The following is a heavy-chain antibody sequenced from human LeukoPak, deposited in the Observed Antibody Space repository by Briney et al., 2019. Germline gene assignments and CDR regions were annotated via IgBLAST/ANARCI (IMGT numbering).Heavy chain of an antibody. CDR1: GYTFTSYY. J-gene: IGHJ1*01. Sequence: ASVKVSCKASGYTFTSYYMHWVRQAPGQGLEWMGIINPSGCSTSYAQKFQGRVTMTRDTSTSTVYMELSSLRSEDTAVHYRARHSRYSCPPLPRRYWGQGPLVPVSS. CDR2: INPSGCST. V-gene: IGHV1-46*01. CDR3: ARHSRYSCPPLPRRY. D-gene: IGHD2-15*01.